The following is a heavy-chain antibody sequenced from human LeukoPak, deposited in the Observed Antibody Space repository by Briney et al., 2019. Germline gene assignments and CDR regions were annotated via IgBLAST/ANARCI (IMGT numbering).Heavy chain of an antibody. D-gene: IGHD6-19*01. CDR1: GGSFSGYY. J-gene: IGHJ6*02. V-gene: IGHV4-34*01. CDR2: INHSGST. Sequence: PSETLSLTCAVYGGSFSGYYWSWIRQPPGKGLEWMGEINHSGSTNYNPSLKSRVTISADTSKNQFSLKLSSVTAADTAVYYCARGLVEQWLVRNYYYGMDVWGQGTTVTVSS. CDR3: ARGLVEQWLVRNYYYGMDV.